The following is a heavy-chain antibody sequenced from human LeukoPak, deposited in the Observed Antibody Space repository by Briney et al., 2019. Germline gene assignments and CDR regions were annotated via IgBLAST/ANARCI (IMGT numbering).Heavy chain of an antibody. CDR2: IYPGDSDT. Sequence: LGESLKISCKGPGYSFTSYWIGGVRQMPGKGLEWMGIIYPGDSDTRYSPSFQGQVTISADKSIRIAYLQWSSLKASDTAMYYRARHDGYSYGYYYYYYMDVWGKGTTVTVSS. D-gene: IGHD5-18*01. V-gene: IGHV5-51*01. J-gene: IGHJ6*03. CDR1: GYSFTSYW. CDR3: ARHDGYSYGYYYYYYMDV.